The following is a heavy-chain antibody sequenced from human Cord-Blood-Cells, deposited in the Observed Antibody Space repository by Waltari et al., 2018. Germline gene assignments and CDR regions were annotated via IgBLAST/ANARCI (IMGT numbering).Heavy chain of an antibody. CDR2: IYHSGST. V-gene: IGHV4-30-2*01. CDR1: GGSISSGGYS. J-gene: IGHJ3*02. CDR3: ARAPYRGAFDI. Sequence: QLQLQESGSGLVRPSQTLSLTCAVSGGSISSGGYSWRWIRPPPGKGLEWIGYIYHSGSTDYNPSLKSRVTISVDRSKNQFSLKLSSVTAADTAVYYCARAPYRGAFDIWGQGTMVTVSS.